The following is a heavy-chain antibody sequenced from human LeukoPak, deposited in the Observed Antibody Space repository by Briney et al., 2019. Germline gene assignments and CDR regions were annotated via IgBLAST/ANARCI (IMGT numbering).Heavy chain of an antibody. CDR2: IYYSGST. Sequence: SETLSLTCTVSGGSISSGSYYWSWIRQPPGKGLEWIGYIYYSGSTYYNPSLKSRVTISVDTSKNQFSLKLSSVTAADTAVYYCARGVGVVVPAAPADWFDPWGQGTLVTVSS. V-gene: IGHV4-30-4*08. D-gene: IGHD2-2*01. CDR3: ARGVGVVVPAAPADWFDP. J-gene: IGHJ5*02. CDR1: GGSISSGSYY.